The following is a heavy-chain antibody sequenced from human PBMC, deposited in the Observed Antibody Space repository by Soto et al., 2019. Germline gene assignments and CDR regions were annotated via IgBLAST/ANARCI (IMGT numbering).Heavy chain of an antibody. CDR3: ARGRGRGYSGYVPDY. Sequence: QVQLVQSGAEVKKPGSSVKVSCKASGGTFSSYTISWVRQAPGQGLEWMGRIIPILGIANYAQKFQGRVTIPADKSTSTAYMELSSLRSEDTAVYYCARGRGRGYSGYVPDYWGQGTLVTVSS. V-gene: IGHV1-69*02. J-gene: IGHJ4*02. D-gene: IGHD5-12*01. CDR2: IIPILGIA. CDR1: GGTFSSYT.